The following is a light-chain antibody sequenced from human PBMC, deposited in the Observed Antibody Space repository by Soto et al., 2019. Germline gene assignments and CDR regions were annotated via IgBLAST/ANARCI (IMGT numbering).Light chain of an antibody. CDR2: DVS. Sequence: QSVLTQPRSVSGSPGQSVTISCTGTSSDVGGYVYVSWYQQHPGKAPKLIIYDVSKRPSGVPDRFSGSKSGNTASLTISGLQAEDEADYSCCSNAGSYTFHVIFGGGTKLTVL. CDR1: SSDVGGYVY. CDR3: CSNAGSYTFHVI. V-gene: IGLV2-11*01. J-gene: IGLJ2*01.